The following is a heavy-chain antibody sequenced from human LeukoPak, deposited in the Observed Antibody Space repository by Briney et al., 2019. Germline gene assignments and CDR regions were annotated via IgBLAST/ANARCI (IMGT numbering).Heavy chain of an antibody. CDR2: INPNSGGT. J-gene: IGHJ5*02. Sequence: GASVKVSCKVSGYTFTGYYLHWVRQAPGQGLEWMGRINPNSGGTNYAQKFQGRVTMTRDTSTSTAYMELSRLRSDDTAVYYCARGVRGDYWFDPWGQVTLVTVSS. CDR1: GYTFTGYY. D-gene: IGHD3-10*01. V-gene: IGHV1-2*06. CDR3: ARGVRGDYWFDP.